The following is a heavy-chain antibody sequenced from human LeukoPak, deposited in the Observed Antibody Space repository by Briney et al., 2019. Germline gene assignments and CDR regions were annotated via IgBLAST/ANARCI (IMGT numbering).Heavy chain of an antibody. CDR1: GFSFSSYN. V-gene: IGHV3-48*04. D-gene: IGHD3-9*01. Sequence: GGSLRLSCAASGFSFSSYNFNWVRQAPGRGLEWISYISVSSKTIYYADSVKGRFTISRDNARNSLYLQITSLRAEDTAVYYCARLAQQRFNSDWYPDYWGQGTLVTVSS. CDR3: ARLAQQRFNSDWYPDY. J-gene: IGHJ4*02. CDR2: ISVSSKTI.